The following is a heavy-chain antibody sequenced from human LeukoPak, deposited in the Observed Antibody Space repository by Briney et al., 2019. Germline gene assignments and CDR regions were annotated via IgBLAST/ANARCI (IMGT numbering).Heavy chain of an antibody. V-gene: IGHV1-24*01. J-gene: IGHJ3*02. D-gene: IGHD3-22*01. CDR1: RYTLTELS. CDR2: FDPEDGET. Sequence: ASVKVSCKVSRYTLTELSMHWVRQAPGKGLEWMGGFDPEDGETIYAQKFQGRVTMTEDTSTDTAYMELSSLRSEDTAVYYCATSLSYYDSSGYGAFDIWGQGTMVTVSS. CDR3: ATSLSYYDSSGYGAFDI.